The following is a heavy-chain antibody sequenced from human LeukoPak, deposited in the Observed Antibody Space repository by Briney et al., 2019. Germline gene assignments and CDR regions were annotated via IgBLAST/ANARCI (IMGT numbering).Heavy chain of an antibody. CDR2: INHSGNT. J-gene: IGHJ6*02. CDR3: ATYGGNYYYYGMDV. V-gene: IGHV4-34*01. D-gene: IGHD4-23*01. CDR1: GGSFSGYY. Sequence: SETLSLTCAVYGGSFSGYYWSWIRQPPGKGLEWIGEINHSGNTNYNPSLKSRVTISVDTSKNQFSLKLSSVTAADTAVYYCATYGGNYYYYGMDVWGQGTTVTVSS.